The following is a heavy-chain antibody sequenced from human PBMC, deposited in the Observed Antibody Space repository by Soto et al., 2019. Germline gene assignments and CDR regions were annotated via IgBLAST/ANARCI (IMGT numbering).Heavy chain of an antibody. J-gene: IGHJ5*02. CDR1: GCSLITSGVG. CDR3: AHTRDIVVVPDESLWFDP. Sequence: GSGPTLVNPTPTLTLTCTFSGCSLITSGVGVGWIRQPPRGALEWLALIYWNDDKRYSPSLKSRLTITKDTSKNQVVLTMTKMDPVDTATYYCAHTRDIVVVPDESLWFDPWGQGTLFTVSS. V-gene: IGHV2-5*01. D-gene: IGHD2-2*01. CDR2: IYWNDDK.